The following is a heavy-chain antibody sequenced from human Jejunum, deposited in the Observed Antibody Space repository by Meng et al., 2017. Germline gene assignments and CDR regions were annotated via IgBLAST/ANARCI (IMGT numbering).Heavy chain of an antibody. CDR3: AANRPLLPFDY. V-gene: IGHV3-23*04. Sequence: VQLVVSGGCVVQPGGSLRLSCTASGFTFSNYAMSWVRQTPGKGLEWVSTVGTGDDTYYADSVKGRFTISRDNSKNTVFLQMNSLRAEDTAVYYCAANRPLLPFDYWGQGTLVTVSS. CDR2: VGTGDDT. J-gene: IGHJ4*02. D-gene: IGHD3-10*01. CDR1: GFTFSNYA.